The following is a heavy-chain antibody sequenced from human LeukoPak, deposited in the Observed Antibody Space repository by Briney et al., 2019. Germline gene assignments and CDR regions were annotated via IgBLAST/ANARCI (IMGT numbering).Heavy chain of an antibody. Sequence: GGSHRLSCAASGFTLSTYWMHWVRQGPGKGLVWVSCINSDGSRTTYADSVKGRFTISRDNSKNTLYLQMNSLRADDTAVYYCAKDMSSDSGSWNAYFDYWGQGSLVSASS. CDR1: GFTLSTYW. CDR2: INSDGSRT. J-gene: IGHJ4*02. CDR3: AKDMSSDSGSWNAYFDY. D-gene: IGHD1-26*01. V-gene: IGHV3-74*01.